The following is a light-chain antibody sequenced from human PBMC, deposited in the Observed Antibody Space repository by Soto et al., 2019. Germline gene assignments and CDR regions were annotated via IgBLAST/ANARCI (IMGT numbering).Light chain of an antibody. V-gene: IGLV2-11*01. CDR2: SVS. CDR1: SSDVGGHNY. CDR3: CSYAGSYTYV. Sequence: LTQPRSVSGSPGQSITVSCTGTSSDVGGHNYVSWYQQYPGKAPKLLLSSVSKRPSGVPDRFSGSKSGNTASLTISGLQAEDEADYYCCSYAGSYTYVFGTGTKVTVL. J-gene: IGLJ1*01.